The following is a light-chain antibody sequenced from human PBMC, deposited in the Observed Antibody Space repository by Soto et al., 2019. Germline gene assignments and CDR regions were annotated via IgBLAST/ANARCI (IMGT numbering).Light chain of an antibody. J-gene: IGKJ1*01. Sequence: DIQMTQSPSSLSASAGYSFTITCGASQDIGSDLAWYQQKRGKAPERLIYAASTLQNGVPSRFRGSGSGTEFTLTISSLQPEDFETYYCLQHDNFPWTFGQGTKVDIK. V-gene: IGKV1-17*01. CDR3: LQHDNFPWT. CDR2: AAS. CDR1: QDIGSD.